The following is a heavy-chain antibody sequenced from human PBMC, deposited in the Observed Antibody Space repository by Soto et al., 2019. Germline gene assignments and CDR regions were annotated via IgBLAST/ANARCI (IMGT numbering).Heavy chain of an antibody. D-gene: IGHD6-13*01. CDR2: INHSGST. J-gene: IGHJ5*02. V-gene: IGHV4-34*01. Sequence: PSETLSLTCAVYGGSFSGYYWSWIRQPPGKGLEWIGEINHSGSTNYNPSLKSRVTISVDTSKNQFSLKLSSVTAADTAVYYCAHRRGLTGSSWGERNSNWFDPWGQGTLVTVSS. CDR3: AHRRGLTGSSWGERNSNWFDP. CDR1: GGSFSGYY.